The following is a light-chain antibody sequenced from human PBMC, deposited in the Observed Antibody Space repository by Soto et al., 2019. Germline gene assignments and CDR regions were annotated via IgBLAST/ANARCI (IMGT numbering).Light chain of an antibody. CDR3: QQRDSYPLFT. V-gene: IGKV1-9*01. CDR1: RGMSNY. J-gene: IGKJ3*01. CDR2: AAS. Sequence: DIQLTQSPSFLSASVGDRVTITCRASRGMSNYLAWYQQKPGKAPKLLIYAASTLQSGVPSRFSGSRSGTEFTLTISSRQPEDFGTYYCQQRDSYPLFTFGPGTKVDIK.